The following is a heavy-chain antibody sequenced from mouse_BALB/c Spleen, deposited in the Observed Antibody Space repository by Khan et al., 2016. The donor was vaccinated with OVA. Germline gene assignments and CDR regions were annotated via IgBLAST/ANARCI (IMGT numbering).Heavy chain of an antibody. CDR3: ARGGYGSLAH. J-gene: IGHJ3*01. Sequence: QVQLQQSGAELVRPGTSVRVSCKASGYAFSNYLIDWIKQRPGQGLEWIGVINPGSGGTNYNEKFKGKAKLTTDKSSSTAYMQLSSLTSDDSAVYFCARGGYGSLAHWGQGTLVTVSA. CDR2: INPGSGGT. CDR1: GYAFSNYL. V-gene: IGHV1-54*01. D-gene: IGHD1-1*02.